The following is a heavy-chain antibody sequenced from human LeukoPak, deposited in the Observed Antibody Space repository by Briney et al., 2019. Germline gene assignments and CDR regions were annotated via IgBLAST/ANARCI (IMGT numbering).Heavy chain of an antibody. D-gene: IGHD3-10*01. V-gene: IGHV4-34*01. CDR2: INHSGST. CDR3: AREGYYYGSFDY. Sequence: SGTLSLTCAVYGGSFSGYYWSWIRQPPGKGLEWIGEINHSGSTNYNPSLKSRVTISVDTSKNQFSLKLSSVTAADTAVYYCAREGYYYGSFDYWGQGTLVTVSS. CDR1: GGSFSGYY. J-gene: IGHJ4*02.